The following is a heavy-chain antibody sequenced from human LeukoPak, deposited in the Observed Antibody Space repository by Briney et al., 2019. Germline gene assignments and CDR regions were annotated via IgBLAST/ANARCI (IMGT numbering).Heavy chain of an antibody. CDR3: ARAVTAIPEGFDY. Sequence: SETLSLTCTVSGGSISSYYWSWIRQPPGKGLEWIGYIYYSGSTNYNPSLKSRVTISVDTSKNQFSLRLSSVTAADTAVYYCARAVTAIPEGFDYWGQGTLVTVSS. CDR1: GGSISSYY. D-gene: IGHD2-21*02. V-gene: IGHV4-59*01. CDR2: IYYSGST. J-gene: IGHJ4*02.